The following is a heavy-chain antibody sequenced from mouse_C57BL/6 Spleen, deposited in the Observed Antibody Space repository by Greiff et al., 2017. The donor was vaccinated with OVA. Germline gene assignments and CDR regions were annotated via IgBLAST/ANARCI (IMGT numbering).Heavy chain of an antibody. D-gene: IGHD4-1*01. CDR3: ARLGRRDYYAMDY. V-gene: IGHV5-17*01. CDR1: GFTFSDYG. CDR2: ISSGSSTI. J-gene: IGHJ4*01. Sequence: EVKLVESGGGLVKPGGSLKLSCAASGFTFSDYGMHWVRQAPEKGLEWVAYISSGSSTIYYADTVKGRFTISRDNAKNTLFLQMTSLRSEDTAMYYCARLGRRDYYAMDYWGQGTSVTVSS.